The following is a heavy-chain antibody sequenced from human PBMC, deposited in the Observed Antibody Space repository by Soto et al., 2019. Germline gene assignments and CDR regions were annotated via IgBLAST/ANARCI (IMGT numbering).Heavy chain of an antibody. CDR2: IIPIFGTA. CDR1: GGTFSSYA. Sequence: RASVKVSCKASGGTFSSYAISWVRQAPGQGLEWMGGIIPIFGTANYAQKFQGRVTITADESTSTAYMELSSLRSEDTAVYYCARGSLGGSYYYYYYYGMDVWGQGTTVTVSS. J-gene: IGHJ6*02. CDR3: ARGSLGGSYYYYYYYGMDV. D-gene: IGHD1-26*01. V-gene: IGHV1-69*13.